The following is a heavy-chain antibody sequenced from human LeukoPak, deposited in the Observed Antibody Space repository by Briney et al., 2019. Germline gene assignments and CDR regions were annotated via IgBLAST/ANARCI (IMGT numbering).Heavy chain of an antibody. J-gene: IGHJ4*02. V-gene: IGHV4-59*08. D-gene: IGHD4-23*01. CDR2: IYYSGKT. Sequence: PSENLSLTCTVSGDSISGYYWSWLRQPPGKGLEWIGYIYYSGKTNYNPSLKSRVTISVDTSKNQLSLKLTSVTAADTAVYHCARHGTGGNGVDYWGQGTLVTVSS. CDR1: GDSISGYY. CDR3: ARHGTGGNGVDY.